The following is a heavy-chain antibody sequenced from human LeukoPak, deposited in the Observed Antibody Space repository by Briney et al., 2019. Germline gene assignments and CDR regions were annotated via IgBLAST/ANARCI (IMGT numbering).Heavy chain of an antibody. Sequence: PGGSLRLACAASGFTFNSYEMNWLRQAPGKGLEWVSYISSSGSTIYYADSVKGRFTISRDNAKNSLYLQMNSLRAEDTAVYYCARHHPSYGYRSLVPWGQGTMVTVSS. J-gene: IGHJ3*01. CDR1: GFTFNSYE. D-gene: IGHD5-18*01. CDR3: ARHHPSYGYRSLVP. CDR2: ISSSGSTI. V-gene: IGHV3-48*03.